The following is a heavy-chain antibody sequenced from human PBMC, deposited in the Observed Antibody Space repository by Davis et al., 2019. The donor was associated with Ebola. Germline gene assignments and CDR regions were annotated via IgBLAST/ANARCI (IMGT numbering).Heavy chain of an antibody. CDR1: GYTFTSYW. Sequence: KVSCKASGYTFTSYWIGWVRQMPGKGLEWRGIIYPGDSDTRYSPSFQGQVTISADKSISTAYLQWSSLKASDTAMYYCARMGGIAAAADYYYGMDVWGKGTTVTVSS. D-gene: IGHD6-13*01. J-gene: IGHJ6*04. CDR3: ARMGGIAAAADYYYGMDV. CDR2: IYPGDSDT. V-gene: IGHV5-51*01.